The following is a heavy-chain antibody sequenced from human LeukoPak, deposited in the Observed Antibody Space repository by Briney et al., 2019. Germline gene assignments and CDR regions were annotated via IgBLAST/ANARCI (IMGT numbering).Heavy chain of an antibody. V-gene: IGHV3-30*02. J-gene: IGHJ6*02. CDR3: AKDRATLTLDYFYGMDV. CDR1: GFSFSNHG. CDR2: IWYDGSNK. Sequence: GGSLRLSCAASGFSFSNHGFHWVRQAPGKGLEWVAVIWYDGSNKYYADSVKGRFTISRDNSKNTLYLQMNSLRAEDTAVYFCAKDRATLTLDYFYGMDVWGQGTTVTVSS. D-gene: IGHD2/OR15-2a*01.